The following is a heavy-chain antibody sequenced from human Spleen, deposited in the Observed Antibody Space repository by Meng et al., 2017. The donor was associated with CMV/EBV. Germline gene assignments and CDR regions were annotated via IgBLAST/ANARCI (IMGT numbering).Heavy chain of an antibody. CDR2: INSTGST. CDR1: DVSISRGGNH. CDR3: ARGYSYFDY. Sequence: LTCGFSDVSISRGGNHWSRIRQHPGKGLEWIGYINSTGSTHYNPSLRIRCTISADTVNNQFSLKVSSVTAADTAVYYCARGYSYFDYWGQGTLVTVSS. V-gene: IGHV4-31*11. J-gene: IGHJ4*02. D-gene: IGHD1-1*01.